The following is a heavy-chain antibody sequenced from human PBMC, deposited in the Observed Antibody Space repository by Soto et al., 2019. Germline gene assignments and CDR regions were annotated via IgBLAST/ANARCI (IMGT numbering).Heavy chain of an antibody. J-gene: IGHJ4*02. CDR1: GFSFSSYW. CDR3: AKREGNTYGVVH. CDR2: IKTDGSST. V-gene: IGHV3-74*01. Sequence: EVQLVESGGGLVQPGGSLRLSCAASGFSFSSYWIHWVRQAPGKGLVWVSRIKTDGSSTDYADSVKGRFTISRDNAKNTLYLQMNSLSAEDTAVYYFAKREGNTYGVVHWGQGTLVTVSS. D-gene: IGHD5-18*01.